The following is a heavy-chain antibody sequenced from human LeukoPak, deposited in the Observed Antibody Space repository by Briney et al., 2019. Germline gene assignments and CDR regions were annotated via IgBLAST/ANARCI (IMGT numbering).Heavy chain of an antibody. CDR1: GFTFSSYA. J-gene: IGHJ6*02. Sequence: GGSLRLSCAASGFTFSSYAMSWVRQAPGRGLEWVSAISGSGGSTYYADSVKGRFTISRDNSKNTLYLQMNSLRAEDTAVYYCAKDLVCYDFWSGYYTAHYYYYGMDVWGQGTTVTVSS. D-gene: IGHD3-3*01. CDR2: ISGSGGST. CDR3: AKDLVCYDFWSGYYTAHYYYYGMDV. V-gene: IGHV3-23*01.